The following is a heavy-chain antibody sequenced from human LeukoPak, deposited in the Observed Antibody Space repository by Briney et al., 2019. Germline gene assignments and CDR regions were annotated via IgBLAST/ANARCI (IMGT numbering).Heavy chain of an antibody. D-gene: IGHD2-2*01. Sequence: GGSLRLSCAASGFTFSSYAMSWVRQAPGKGLEWVSAVSGSGGSTYYADSVKGRFTISRDNSKNTLYLQMNSLRAEDTAVYYCASFRSSTSSDYWGQGTLVTVSS. CDR1: GFTFSSYA. V-gene: IGHV3-23*01. CDR3: ASFRSSTSSDY. J-gene: IGHJ4*02. CDR2: VSGSGGST.